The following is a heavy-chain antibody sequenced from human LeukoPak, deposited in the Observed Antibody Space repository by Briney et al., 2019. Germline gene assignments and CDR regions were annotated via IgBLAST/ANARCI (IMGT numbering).Heavy chain of an antibody. Sequence: SETLSLTCTVSGGSISSYYWSWIRQPPGKGLEWIGYIYYSGSTNYNPSLKSRVTISVDTSKNQFSLKLSSVTAADTAVYYCARDGNYGLGSYGAFDIWGQGTMVTVSS. CDR1: GGSISSYY. J-gene: IGHJ3*02. CDR2: IYYSGST. CDR3: ARDGNYGLGSYGAFDI. V-gene: IGHV4-59*01. D-gene: IGHD3-10*01.